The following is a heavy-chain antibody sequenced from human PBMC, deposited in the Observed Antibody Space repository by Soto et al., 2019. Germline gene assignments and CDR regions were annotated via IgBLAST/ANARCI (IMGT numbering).Heavy chain of an antibody. CDR2: ISAYNGNT. J-gene: IGHJ6*02. V-gene: IGHV1-18*01. CDR1: GYTFTSYG. D-gene: IGHD1-26*01. CDR3: AGGSGIVGATRLYYYGMDV. Sequence: ASVKVSCKASGYTFTSYGISWVRQAPGQGLEWMGWISAYNGNTNYAQKFQGRVTITADESTSTAYMELSSLRSEDTAVYYCAGGSGIVGATRLYYYGMDVWGQGTTVTVSS.